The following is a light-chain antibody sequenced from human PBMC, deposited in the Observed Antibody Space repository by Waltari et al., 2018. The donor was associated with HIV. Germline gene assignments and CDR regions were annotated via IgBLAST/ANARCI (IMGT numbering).Light chain of an antibody. CDR2: GAT. CDR3: LHYGSSPQFT. V-gene: IGKV3-20*01. Sequence: EFVLTQSPGTLPLSPGERATLSCGGRKRVISSHLARYQQKPPQTPRLLIYGATCRAPGIPDRFSGSGAATDDTLPIIRLEPDDVAMYYCLHYGSSPQFTFGGGTKVEIK. CDR1: KRVISSH. J-gene: IGKJ4*01.